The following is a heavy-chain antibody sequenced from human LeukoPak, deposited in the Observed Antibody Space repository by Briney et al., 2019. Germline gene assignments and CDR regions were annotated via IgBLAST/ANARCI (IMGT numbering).Heavy chain of an antibody. V-gene: IGHV4-59*01. CDR1: GGSINTYY. CDR3: ARHGHGYSSGRFDY. Sequence: SETLSLTCIVSGGSINTYYWSWLRQPPGKGLEWIGYISYRGTTDYNPSLKGRVTISVDTSENQFSLRLSSVTTADTAVYYCARHGHGYSSGRFDYWGQGILVTVSS. J-gene: IGHJ4*02. D-gene: IGHD5-18*01. CDR2: ISYRGTT.